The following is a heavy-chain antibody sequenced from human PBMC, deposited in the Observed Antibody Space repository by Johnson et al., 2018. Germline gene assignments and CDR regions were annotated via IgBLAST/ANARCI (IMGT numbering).Heavy chain of an antibody. CDR2: IYYTGST. D-gene: IGHD1-26*01. Sequence: QVQLQESGPGLVKPSETXSLTCTVSGASISSYYWSWIRQPPGKGLGWIGYIYYTGSTHSNPSLKSRVTISVDTSKNQFSLKLSPVTAADTAVYYRARDAWDPNGDAFDIWGQGTMVTVSS. V-gene: IGHV4-59*01. J-gene: IGHJ3*02. CDR3: ARDAWDPNGDAFDI. CDR1: GASISSYY.